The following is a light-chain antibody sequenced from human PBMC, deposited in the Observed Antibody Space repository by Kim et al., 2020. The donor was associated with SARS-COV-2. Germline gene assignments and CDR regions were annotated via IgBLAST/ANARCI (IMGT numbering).Light chain of an antibody. CDR3: QSYDSSNHRV. V-gene: IGLV6-57*04. CDR2: EDS. CDR1: SGSIASNY. Sequence: NFMLTQPHSVSESPGKTVTISCTRSSGSIASNYVQWYQQRPGSAPTTVIYEDSQRPSGVPDRFSGSIDRSSNSASLTISGLKTEDEADYYCQSYDSSNHRVFGGGTQLTVL. J-gene: IGLJ2*01.